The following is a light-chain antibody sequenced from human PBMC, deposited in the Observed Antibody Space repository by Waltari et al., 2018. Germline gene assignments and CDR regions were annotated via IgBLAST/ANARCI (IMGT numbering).Light chain of an antibody. CDR2: EVP. V-gene: IGLV2-23*02. CDR1: SDDVGSYNF. J-gene: IGLJ3*02. CDR3: CSYAGGATWV. Sequence: QSALTQPASVSGSAGQSITISCTGTSDDVGSYNFVSWYQHNPGKAPRLLFSEVPKRPSGVSSRFSGSKSGIRASLTISGLQTEDEADYYCCSYAGGATWVFGGGTKLTVL.